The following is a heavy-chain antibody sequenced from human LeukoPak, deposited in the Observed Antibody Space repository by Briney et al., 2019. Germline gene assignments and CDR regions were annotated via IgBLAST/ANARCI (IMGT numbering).Heavy chain of an antibody. J-gene: IGHJ4*02. D-gene: IGHD3-3*01. CDR3: ARQGDFWSGYPSDY. CDR1: GGSITDYY. CDR2: GHYSGKT. V-gene: IGHV4-59*08. Sequence: SETLSLTCAVSGGSITDYYWNWIRQPPGKGLEWIGYGHYSGKTYYNPSLRSRATVSVDTSRTQFSLKLRSVSDADTAVYYCARQGDFWSGYPSDYWGQGTLVTVSS.